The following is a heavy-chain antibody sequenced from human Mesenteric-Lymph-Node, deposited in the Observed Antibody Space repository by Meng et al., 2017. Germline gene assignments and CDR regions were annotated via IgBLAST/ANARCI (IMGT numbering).Heavy chain of an antibody. J-gene: IGHJ4*02. V-gene: IGHV5-51*01. D-gene: IGHD2-15*01. Sequence: GESLKISCKASGYGFDGYWIAWVRQMPGKGLEWMGVIYPGDSESRYTPSFQGQVTMSVDKSISTAYLQWSSLKASDTAMYYCTGTESGGPIAHWGQGTLVTVSS. CDR3: TGTESGGPIAH. CDR1: GYGFDGYW. CDR2: IYPGDSES.